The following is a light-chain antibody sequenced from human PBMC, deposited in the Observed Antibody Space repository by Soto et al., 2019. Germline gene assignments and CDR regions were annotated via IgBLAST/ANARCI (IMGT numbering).Light chain of an antibody. CDR2: WAS. Sequence: DIVMTQSPDSLAVSLGERATINCKSSQSVFYSSKSKNSLAWYQQKPGQPPKLLIYWASTRESGVPDRFSGAGSGTDFTLTISTLQAEDVAVYYCQQYYNAPFTFGPGTKVDIK. CDR1: QSVFYSSKSKNS. CDR3: QQYYNAPFT. V-gene: IGKV4-1*01. J-gene: IGKJ3*01.